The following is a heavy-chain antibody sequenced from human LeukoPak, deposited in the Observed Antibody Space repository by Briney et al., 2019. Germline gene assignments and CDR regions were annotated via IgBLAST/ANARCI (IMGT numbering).Heavy chain of an antibody. J-gene: IGHJ4*02. CDR1: GFTFDDYA. CDR2: ISWNSGSI. CDR3: ARDPSYSENLDY. Sequence: GGSLRLSCAASGFTFDDYAMHWVRQAPGKGLEWVSGISWNSGSIGYADSVKGRFTISRDNAKNSLYLQMNSLRAEDMAVYYCARDPSYSENLDYWGQGTLVTVSS. D-gene: IGHD1-26*01. V-gene: IGHV3-9*03.